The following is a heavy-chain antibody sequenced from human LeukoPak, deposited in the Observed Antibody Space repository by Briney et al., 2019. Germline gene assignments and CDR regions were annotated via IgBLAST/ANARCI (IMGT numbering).Heavy chain of an antibody. Sequence: GEALKISCKGSGYSFSSYWIAWVRQMPGKGLEWMSSILPRDPDIRYSPSFQGQVTISADKSISTAYLQWSSLKASDTAMYYCARTPDSYDSRGYQYWYFDLWGRGTLLTVSS. CDR3: ARTPDSYDSRGYQYWYFDL. V-gene: IGHV5-51*01. D-gene: IGHD3-22*01. CDR1: GYSFSSYW. J-gene: IGHJ2*01. CDR2: ILPRDPDI.